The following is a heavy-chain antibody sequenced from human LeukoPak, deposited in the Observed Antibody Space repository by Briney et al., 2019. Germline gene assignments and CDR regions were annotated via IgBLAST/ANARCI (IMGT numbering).Heavy chain of an antibody. CDR3: ARHIYSGSYPTIDY. CDR1: GGSISSSSYY. D-gene: IGHD1-26*01. CDR2: IYYSGST. V-gene: IGHV4-39*01. J-gene: IGHJ4*02. Sequence: PSETLSLTCTVSGGSISSSSYYWGWTRQPPGKGLEWIGSIYYSGSTYYNPSLKSRVTISVDTSKNQFSLKLSSVTAADTAVYCCARHIYSGSYPTIDYWGQGTLVTVSS.